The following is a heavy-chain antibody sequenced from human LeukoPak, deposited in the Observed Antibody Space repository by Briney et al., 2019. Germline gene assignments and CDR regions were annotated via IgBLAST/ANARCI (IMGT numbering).Heavy chain of an antibody. Sequence: PGGSLRLSCAASGFTFSGYSLNWVRQAPGKGLEWVSSISSSSTYIYYADSVRGRFTISRDNAKNSLYLQMNSLRAEDTAVYYCARSEIVPAAIFYYYGMDVWGQGTTVTVSS. J-gene: IGHJ6*02. CDR2: ISSSSTYI. V-gene: IGHV3-21*01. D-gene: IGHD2-2*02. CDR1: GFTFSGYS. CDR3: ARSEIVPAAIFYYYGMDV.